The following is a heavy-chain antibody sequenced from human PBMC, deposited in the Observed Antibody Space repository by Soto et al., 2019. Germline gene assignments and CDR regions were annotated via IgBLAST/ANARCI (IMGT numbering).Heavy chain of an antibody. D-gene: IGHD6-19*01. Sequence: SVKVSCKASGGTFSSYAISWVRQAPGQGHEWMGGIIPIFGTANYAQKFQGRVTITADESTSTAYMELSSLRSEDTAVYYCARQTGIAVAASVNWFDPWGQGTLVTVSS. CDR2: IIPIFGTA. J-gene: IGHJ5*02. CDR1: GGTFSSYA. V-gene: IGHV1-69*13. CDR3: ARQTGIAVAASVNWFDP.